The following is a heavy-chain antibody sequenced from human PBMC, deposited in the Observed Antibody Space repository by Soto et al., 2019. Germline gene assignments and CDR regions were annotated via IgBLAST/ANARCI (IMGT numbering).Heavy chain of an antibody. D-gene: IGHD6-19*01. V-gene: IGHV1-3*01. CDR2: FNAGNGNT. CDR1: GYTFTSYA. Sequence: QVQLVQSGAEVKKPGASVKVSCKASGYTFTSYAMHWVRQAPGQRLEWMGWFNAGNGNTKYSQKFQGRVTITRDTSASTAYMELSSLRSEDTAVYYCARDGYYSSLRFDYWGQGTLVTVSS. CDR3: ARDGYYSSLRFDY. J-gene: IGHJ4*02.